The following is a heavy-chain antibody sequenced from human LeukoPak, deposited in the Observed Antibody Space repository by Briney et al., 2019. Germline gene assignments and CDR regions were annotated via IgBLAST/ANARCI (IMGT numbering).Heavy chain of an antibody. Sequence: GASVNVSCKATGYTFTSYGISWVRQAPGQGLEWMGWISSNSDNTNYAQKLQGRVTMTTDTSTSTAYMELRSLRSDDTDVYYCARDWGSIKVITDYWGQGTLVTVSS. CDR1: GYTFTSYG. J-gene: IGHJ4*02. CDR3: ARDWGSIKVITDY. V-gene: IGHV1-18*01. CDR2: ISSNSDNT. D-gene: IGHD3-16*01.